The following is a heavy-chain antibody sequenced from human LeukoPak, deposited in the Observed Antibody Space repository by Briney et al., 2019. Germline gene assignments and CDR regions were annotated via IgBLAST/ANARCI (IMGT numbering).Heavy chain of an antibody. J-gene: IGHJ4*02. V-gene: IGHV3-23*01. Sequence: GGSLRLSCVASGFTFSTYTMNWIRQAPGKGLEWVSGSIGSGGSAFYADSVKGRFSISRDTSKNTLFLHMNNLRAEDTAVYYCAKWKYSNSGIDDYWGQGTLVTVSS. D-gene: IGHD6-6*01. CDR3: AKWKYSNSGIDDY. CDR2: SIGSGGSA. CDR1: GFTFSTYT.